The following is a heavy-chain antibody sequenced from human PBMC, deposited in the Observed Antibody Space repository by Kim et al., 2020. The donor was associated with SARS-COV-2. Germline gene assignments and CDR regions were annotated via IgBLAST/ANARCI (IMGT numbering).Heavy chain of an antibody. J-gene: IGHJ4*02. CDR3: AKDESSGSYLGGSYFDS. Sequence: VTGRFTLSRDNSKNPLYLHMNSLRAEDTVVYYCAKDESSGSYLGGSYFDSWGQGTLVTVSS. D-gene: IGHD1-26*01. V-gene: IGHV3-23*01.